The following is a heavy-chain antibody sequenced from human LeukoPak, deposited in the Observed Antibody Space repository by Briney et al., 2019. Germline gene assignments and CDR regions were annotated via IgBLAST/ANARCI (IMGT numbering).Heavy chain of an antibody. J-gene: IGHJ4*02. CDR3: AKELWAPFYSSGWYFDY. Sequence: GGSLRLSCAASGFTFSSYGMHWVRQAPGKGLEWVAVISYDGSNKYYADSVKGRFTISRDNSKNTLYLQMNSLRAEDTAVYYCAKELWAPFYSSGWYFDYWGQGTLVTVSS. D-gene: IGHD6-19*01. CDR2: ISYDGSNK. V-gene: IGHV3-30*18. CDR1: GFTFSSYG.